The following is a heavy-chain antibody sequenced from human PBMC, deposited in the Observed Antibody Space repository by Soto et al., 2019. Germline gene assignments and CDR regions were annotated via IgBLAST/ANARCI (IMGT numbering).Heavy chain of an antibody. CDR1: GFTFSRYA. V-gene: IGHV3-23*01. CDR3: ARGNAYCSDMSCSGFDP. CDR2: ISGSGGST. D-gene: IGHD2-15*01. Sequence: ESGGGLVQPGGSLRLSCAASGFTFSRYAMSWVRQAPGKGLEWVSAISGSGGSTYYADSVKGRFTISRDNSKNTLYLQMNSLRAEDTAVYYCARGNAYCSDMSCSGFDPWGQGTLVTVSS. J-gene: IGHJ5*02.